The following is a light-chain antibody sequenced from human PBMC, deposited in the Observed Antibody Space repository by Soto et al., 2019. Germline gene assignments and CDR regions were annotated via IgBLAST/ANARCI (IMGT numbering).Light chain of an antibody. CDR1: QAISSY. V-gene: IGKV1D-8*01. CDR2: AAS. CDR3: QQYYSFPYT. Sequence: VIWMTQSPSLLSASTGDRVTISCRMSQAISSYLAWYQQKPGKATELLIYAASTLQSGVPSRFSGSGSGTDFTLTISCLQSEDFATYYCQQYYSFPYTFGQGTKLEIK. J-gene: IGKJ2*01.